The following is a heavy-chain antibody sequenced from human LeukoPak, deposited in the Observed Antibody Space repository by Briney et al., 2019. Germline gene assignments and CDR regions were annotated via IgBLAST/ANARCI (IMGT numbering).Heavy chain of an antibody. CDR1: GFTFSSYE. V-gene: IGHV3-48*03. CDR3: AKEIWPTVTTPGWTYFDY. Sequence: GGSLRLSCAASGFTFSSYEMNWVRQAPGKGLEWVSYISSSGSTIYYADSVKGRFTISRDSSKNTLYLQMNSLRAEDTAVYYCAKEIWPTVTTPGWTYFDYWGQGALVTVSS. J-gene: IGHJ4*02. D-gene: IGHD4-17*01. CDR2: ISSSGSTI.